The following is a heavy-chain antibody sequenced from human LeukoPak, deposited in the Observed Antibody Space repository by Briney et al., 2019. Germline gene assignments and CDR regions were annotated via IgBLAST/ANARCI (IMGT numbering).Heavy chain of an antibody. Sequence: GGSLRLSCAASGLTFSIYVMSWVRQAPGKGLEWVSSISGSGGSTYGAESVKGRFTISRDNSKNTLFLQMNSLRVEDTAVYYCAKGPDSYYGMDVWGQGTTVIVSS. V-gene: IGHV3-23*01. J-gene: IGHJ6*02. CDR2: ISGSGGST. D-gene: IGHD3-3*01. CDR1: GLTFSIYV. CDR3: AKGPDSYYGMDV.